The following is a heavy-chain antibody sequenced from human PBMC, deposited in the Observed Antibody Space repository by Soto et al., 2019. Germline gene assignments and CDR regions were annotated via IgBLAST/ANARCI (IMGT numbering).Heavy chain of an antibody. J-gene: IGHJ4*02. D-gene: IGHD2-21*01. CDR1: GFTFSDYA. V-gene: IGHV3-30*18. Sequence: VQLVESGGGVVQPGRSLRLSCAASGFTFSDYAMHWVRQAPGKGLGWVAVVSHDGRNTHYADSVKGRFTISRDSSKNTVSLETTSLRAEDTAGYYSAKVVRQGLVTADVNYWCQGALVTVSS. CDR3: AKVVRQGLVTADVNY. CDR2: VSHDGRNT.